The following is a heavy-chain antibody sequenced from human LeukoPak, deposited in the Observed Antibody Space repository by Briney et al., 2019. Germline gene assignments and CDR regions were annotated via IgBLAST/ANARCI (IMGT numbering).Heavy chain of an antibody. CDR3: ARSRYDIFDY. CDR1: GFTLSSYA. D-gene: IGHD3-9*01. J-gene: IGHJ4*02. V-gene: IGHV3-23*01. CDR2: ISDSGNT. Sequence: GGSLRLSCAASGFTLSSYAMSWVRQAPGKGLEWVSAISDSGNTYHADSVKGRFTISRDNAKNSLYLQMNSLRAEDTAVYYCARSRYDIFDYWGQGTLVTVSP.